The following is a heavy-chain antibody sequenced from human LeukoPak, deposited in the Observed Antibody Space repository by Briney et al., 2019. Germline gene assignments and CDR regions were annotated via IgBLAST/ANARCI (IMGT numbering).Heavy chain of an antibody. CDR3: ASSMVRGAHDAFDI. CDR1: GFTFSDYY. J-gene: IGHJ3*02. D-gene: IGHD3-10*01. CDR2: ISSSGSTI. V-gene: IGHV3-11*01. Sequence: PGVSLRLSCAASGFTFSDYYMSWIRQAPGKGLEWVSYISSSGSTIYYADSVKGRFTISRDNAKNSLYLQMSSLRAEDTAVYYCASSMVRGAHDAFDIWGQGTMVTVSS.